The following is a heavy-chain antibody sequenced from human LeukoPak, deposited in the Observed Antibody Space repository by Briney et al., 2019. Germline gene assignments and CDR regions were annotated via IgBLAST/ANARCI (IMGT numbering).Heavy chain of an antibody. D-gene: IGHD1-7*01. CDR3: ARLRRGWNSDFDY. J-gene: IGHJ4*02. CDR1: GFIFSDYY. CDR2: ISSSGSTI. V-gene: IGHV3-11*04. Sequence: PGGSLRLSCAASGFIFSDYYMSWIRQAPGKGLEWVSYISSSGSTIYYADSVKGRFTISRDNAKNSLYLQMNSLRAEDTAVYYCARLRRGWNSDFDYWGQGTLVTVSS.